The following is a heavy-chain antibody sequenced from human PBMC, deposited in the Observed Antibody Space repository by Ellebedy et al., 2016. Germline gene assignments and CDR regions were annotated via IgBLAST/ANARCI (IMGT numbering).Heavy chain of an antibody. CDR1: GGSFSGYY. V-gene: IGHV4-34*01. Sequence: SETLSLTCAVYGGSFSGYYWSWIRQPPGKGLEWIGEINHSGSTNYNPSLKSRVTMSVDTSKSQFSLRLTSVTAADTAVYYCAKWNGDWNAFDVWGQGTMVTVS. CDR3: AKWNGDWNAFDV. J-gene: IGHJ3*01. CDR2: INHSGST. D-gene: IGHD1-1*01.